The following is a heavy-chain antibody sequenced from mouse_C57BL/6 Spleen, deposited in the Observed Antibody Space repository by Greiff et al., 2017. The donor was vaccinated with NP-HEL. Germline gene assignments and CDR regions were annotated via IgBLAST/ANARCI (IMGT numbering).Heavy chain of an antibody. V-gene: IGHV1-61*01. CDR2: IDPSDSET. Sequence: QVQLQQPGAELVSPGSSVKLSCKASGYTFTSYWMDWVKQRPGQGLEWIGNIDPSDSETHYNQKFKDKATLTVDKSSSTAYMQLSSLTSEDSAVYYCAREGGGYSYAMDYWGQGTSVTVSS. D-gene: IGHD2-3*01. J-gene: IGHJ4*01. CDR3: AREGGGYSYAMDY. CDR1: GYTFTSYW.